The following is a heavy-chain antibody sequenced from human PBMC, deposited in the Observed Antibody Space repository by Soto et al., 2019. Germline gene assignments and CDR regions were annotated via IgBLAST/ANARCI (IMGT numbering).Heavy chain of an antibody. D-gene: IGHD3-22*01. CDR2: IQYHGINK. CDR3: ARGLDYDSSGYYLDF. V-gene: IGHV3-30*02. CDR1: GFTFSTYG. J-gene: IGHJ4*02. Sequence: HPGGSLRLSCAASGFTFSTYGMHWVRQAPGKGLEWVAFIQYHGINKDYADSVKGRFTISRDNSRNTLYLQMNSLRAEDTAVYYCARGLDYDSSGYYLDFWGQGALVT.